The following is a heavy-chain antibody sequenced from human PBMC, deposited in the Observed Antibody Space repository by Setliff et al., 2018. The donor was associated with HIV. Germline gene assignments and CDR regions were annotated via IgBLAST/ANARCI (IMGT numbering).Heavy chain of an antibody. Sequence: PGGSLRLSCAASGFTFSNYWMTWVRQAPGRGLEWVANIKQDGSEKYYVDSLKGRFTISRDNAKNSLYLQMNSLRAEDTAIYYCARKLRPGHGVDVWGQGTTVTVSS. D-gene: IGHD3-10*01. CDR2: IKQDGSEK. V-gene: IGHV3-7*01. CDR3: ARKLRPGHGVDV. J-gene: IGHJ6*02. CDR1: GFTFSNYW.